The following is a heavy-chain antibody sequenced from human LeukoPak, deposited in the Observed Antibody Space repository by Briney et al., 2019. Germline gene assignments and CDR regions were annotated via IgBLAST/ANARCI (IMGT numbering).Heavy chain of an antibody. CDR2: ISDSGGRT. CDR1: GFTLRSYP. Sequence: SGGSLRLSCVASGFTLRSYPLSWFRQAPGKGLEWVAGISDSGGRTNYADSVKGRFTISRDNPKNTLYLQMNSLRAEDTAVYFCAKRGVVIRVILVGFHKEAYYFDSWGQGALVTVSS. J-gene: IGHJ4*02. D-gene: IGHD3-22*01. V-gene: IGHV3-23*01. CDR3: AKRGVVIRVILVGFHKEAYYFDS.